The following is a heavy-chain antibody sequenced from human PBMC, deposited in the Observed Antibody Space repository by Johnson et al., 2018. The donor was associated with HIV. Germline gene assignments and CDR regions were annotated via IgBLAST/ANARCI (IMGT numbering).Heavy chain of an antibody. Sequence: VQLVESGGGLVQPGGSLRLSCAASGFTFSSYAMSWVRQAPGKGLEWVSAISGSGGSTYYADSVKGRFTISRDNSKNTLYLQMNSLRAEDTAVYYCAKDLDSIGLPDDAFDIWGQGTMVTVSS. D-gene: IGHD3-22*01. V-gene: IGHV3-23*04. CDR2: ISGSGGST. CDR3: AKDLDSIGLPDDAFDI. CDR1: GFTFSSYA. J-gene: IGHJ3*02.